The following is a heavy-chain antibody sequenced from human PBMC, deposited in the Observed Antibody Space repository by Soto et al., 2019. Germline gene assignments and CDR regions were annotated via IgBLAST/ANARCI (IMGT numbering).Heavy chain of an antibody. CDR3: AKTPAYWGGDWYLGVGFGGL. D-gene: IGHD2-21*01. J-gene: IGHJ4*02. CDR1: GFTFSSYA. CDR2: ISGSGGST. Sequence: GGSLRLSCAASGFTFSSYAMSWVRQAPGKGLEWVSAISGSGGSTYYADSVKGRFTISRDNSKNTLYLQMNSLRAEDTAVYYCAKTPAYWGGDWYLGVGFGGLWGQGTLVTVSS. V-gene: IGHV3-23*01.